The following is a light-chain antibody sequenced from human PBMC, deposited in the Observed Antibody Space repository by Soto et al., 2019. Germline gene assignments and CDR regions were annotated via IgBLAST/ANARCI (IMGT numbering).Light chain of an antibody. Sequence: QSVLTQPPSVSGAPGQRVTISCTGSNANIGAGYDVHWYQQLPGKAPKLLIYGNSNRPSGVPDRFSGSKSGASASLAITGLQAEDEADYNCQSYDSSLSSLFGGGTKLTVL. CDR2: GNS. CDR1: NANIGAGYD. V-gene: IGLV1-40*01. J-gene: IGLJ3*02. CDR3: QSYDSSLSSL.